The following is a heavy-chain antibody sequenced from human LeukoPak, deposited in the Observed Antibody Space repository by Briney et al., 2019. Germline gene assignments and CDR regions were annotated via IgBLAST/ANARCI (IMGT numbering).Heavy chain of an antibody. Sequence: GGCLRLSCSASGFTFTNAWMSWVRQSPRKGLEWVATIRGDGNYKHYVDSVRGRFTISRDNAKSSVYLEMNTLRVEDTAVYYCADLGYTDWGRGTLVTVSS. CDR2: IRGDGNYK. CDR1: GFTFTNAW. V-gene: IGHV3-7*01. CDR3: ADLGYTD. J-gene: IGHJ4*02. D-gene: IGHD5-24*01.